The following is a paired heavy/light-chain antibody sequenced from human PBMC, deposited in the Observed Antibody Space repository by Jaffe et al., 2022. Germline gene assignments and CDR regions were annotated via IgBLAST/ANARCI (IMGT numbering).Heavy chain of an antibody. CDR2: ISGSGGST. CDR3: AKDRVVVVPAAVYYYYYYYMDV. Sequence: EVQLLESGGGLVQPGGSLRLSCAASGFTFSSYAMSWVRQAPGKGLEWVSAISGSGGSTYYADSVKGRFTISRDNSKNTLYLQMNSLRAEDTAVYYCAKDRVVVVPAAVYYYYYYYMDVWGKGTTVTVSS. D-gene: IGHD2-2*01. CDR1: GFTFSSYA. J-gene: IGHJ6*03. V-gene: IGHV3-23*01.
Light chain of an antibody. Sequence: AIQLTQSPSSLSASVGDRVTITCRASQGISSALAWYQQKPGKAPKLLIYDASSLESGVPSRFSGSGSGTDFTLTISSLQPEDFATYYCQQFNSYPQTFGQGTKLEIK. V-gene: IGKV1-13*02. CDR2: DAS. J-gene: IGKJ2*01. CDR3: QQFNSYPQT. CDR1: QGISSA.